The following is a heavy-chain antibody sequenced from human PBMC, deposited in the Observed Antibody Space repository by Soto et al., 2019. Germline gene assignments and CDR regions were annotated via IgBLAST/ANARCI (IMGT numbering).Heavy chain of an antibody. V-gene: IGHV5-51*01. D-gene: IGHD6-13*01. CDR2: IYPGDSDT. CDR1: GYSFTNYW. J-gene: IGHJ4*02. CDR3: ATGYTSTWTGFGY. Sequence: PGESLKISCKGVGYSFTNYWIGWVRQMPGKGLEWMGIIYPGDSDTRYSPSFQGQVTMSADKSITTAYLQWSSLKASDTAMYYCATGYTSTWTGFGYWGQGTLVTVSS.